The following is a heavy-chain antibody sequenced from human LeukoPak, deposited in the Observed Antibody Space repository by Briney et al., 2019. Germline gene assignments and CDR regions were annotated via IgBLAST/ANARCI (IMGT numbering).Heavy chain of an antibody. V-gene: IGHV3-48*04. CDR2: ISSSSSTI. D-gene: IGHD3-3*01. CDR1: GFTFSSYS. CDR3: ARSVDSDY. J-gene: IGHJ4*02. Sequence: PGGSQRLSCAASGFTFSSYSMNWVRQAPGKGLEWVSYISSSSSTIYYADSVKGRFTISRDNAKNSLYLQMNSLRAEDTAVYYCARSVDSDYWGQGTLVTVSS.